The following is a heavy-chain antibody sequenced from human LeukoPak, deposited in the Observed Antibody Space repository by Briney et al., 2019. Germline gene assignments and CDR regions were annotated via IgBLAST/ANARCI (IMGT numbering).Heavy chain of an antibody. CDR1: GYSFTTNW. V-gene: IGHV5-51*01. J-gene: IGHJ4*02. D-gene: IGHD4-17*01. CDR3: ARSYGARFDF. CDR2: IYPSDSDT. Sequence: GESLKISCKGSGYSFTTNWIGWVRQMPGKGLEWMGIIYPSDSDTRYSPSFQGQVTISADKSINTAYLQWSSLKASDTAMYYCARSYGARFDFWGLGTLVIVSS.